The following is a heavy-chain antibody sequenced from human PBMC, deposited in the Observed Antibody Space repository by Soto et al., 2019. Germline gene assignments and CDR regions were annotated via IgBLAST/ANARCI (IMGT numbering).Heavy chain of an antibody. V-gene: IGHV3-30*14. CDR1: GFTFSSYA. CDR3: VRRPATTVNAMGY. D-gene: IGHD4-17*01. J-gene: IGHJ4*02. Sequence: GGSLRPPCKRPGFTFSSYAIQWVSQAPGKGLEWVAAISDDEANEHTADSVKGRFTNSRDNSRNTVYLQVSSLRIEDTAIYYCVRRPATTVNAMGYWGQGTPVTVSS. CDR2: ISDDEANE.